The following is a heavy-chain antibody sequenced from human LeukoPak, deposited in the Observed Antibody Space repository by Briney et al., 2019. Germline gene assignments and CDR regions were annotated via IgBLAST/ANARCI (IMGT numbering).Heavy chain of an antibody. V-gene: IGHV1-46*03. Sequence: ASVKVSCKASGYTFTSYYMHWVRQAPGQGLEWMGIINPSGGSTSYAQKFQGRVTMTRDTSTSTVYMELSSLRPEDTAVYYCARDRDPAGGYCPFDYWGQGTLVTVSP. CDR2: INPSGGST. CDR1: GYTFTSYY. J-gene: IGHJ4*02. D-gene: IGHD2-21*01. CDR3: ARDRDPAGGYCPFDY.